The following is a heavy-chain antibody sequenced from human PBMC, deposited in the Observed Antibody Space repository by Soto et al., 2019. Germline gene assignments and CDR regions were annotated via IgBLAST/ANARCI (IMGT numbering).Heavy chain of an antibody. CDR3: ARDKITGLFAY. Sequence: SGTLSLTCAVYGGSFSGYYWTWIRQPPGTGLEWIGEINHSGSTNYNPSLKSRVTISVDTSKNQFSLKLTSVTAADTAVYYCARDKITGLFAYWGQGTLVTVSS. J-gene: IGHJ4*02. CDR2: INHSGST. V-gene: IGHV4-34*01. D-gene: IGHD2-8*02. CDR1: GGSFSGYY.